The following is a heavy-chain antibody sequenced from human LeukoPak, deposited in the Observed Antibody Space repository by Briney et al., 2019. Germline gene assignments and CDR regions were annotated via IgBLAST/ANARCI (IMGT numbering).Heavy chain of an antibody. CDR3: ARGVGTDATMFDY. CDR2: IYYSGST. D-gene: IGHD1-1*01. V-gene: IGHV4-59*01. J-gene: IGHJ4*02. Sequence: NPSETLSLTCTVSGGSISSYYWSWIRQPPGKGLEWIGYIYYSGSTNYNPSLKSRVTISVDTSKNQFSLKLSSVTAADTAVYYCARGVGTDATMFDYWGQGTLVTVSS. CDR1: GGSISSYY.